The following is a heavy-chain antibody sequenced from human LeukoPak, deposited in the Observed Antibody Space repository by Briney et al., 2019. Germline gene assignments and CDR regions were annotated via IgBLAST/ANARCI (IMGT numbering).Heavy chain of an antibody. D-gene: IGHD4-23*01. CDR2: INHRGHP. CDR3: ARDPTTVVTVPYYFDF. V-gene: IGHV4-34*01. CDR1: GGSFTGYH. J-gene: IGHJ4*02. Sequence: SETLSLTCAVYGGSFTGYHWNWIRQSPQRGLEWIGEINHRGHPHYNPSLESRLTISVDTSKNQFSLALKSVTAADTAVYYCARDPTTVVTVPYYFDFWGQGTPVTVSS.